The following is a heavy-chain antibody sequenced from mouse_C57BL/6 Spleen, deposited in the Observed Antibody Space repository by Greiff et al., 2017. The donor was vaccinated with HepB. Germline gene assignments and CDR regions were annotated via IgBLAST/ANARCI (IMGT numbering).Heavy chain of an antibody. J-gene: IGHJ2*01. Sequence: DVQLQESGPGLVKPSQSLSLTCSVTGYSITSGYYWNWIRQFPGNKLEWMGYISYDGSNNYNPSLKNRISITRDTSKNQFFLKLNSVTTEDTATYYCARAEDGYDYWGQGTTLTVSS. CDR3: ARAEDGYDY. V-gene: IGHV3-6*01. D-gene: IGHD2-3*01. CDR2: ISYDGSN. CDR1: GYSITSGYY.